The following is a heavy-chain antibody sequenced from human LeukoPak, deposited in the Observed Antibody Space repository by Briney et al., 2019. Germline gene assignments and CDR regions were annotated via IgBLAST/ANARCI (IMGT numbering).Heavy chain of an antibody. D-gene: IGHD3-22*01. J-gene: IGHJ4*02. CDR1: EFTVSSNY. V-gene: IGHV3-66*01. Sequence: GGSLRLSCAASEFTVSSNYMSWVRQAPGKGLEWVSVIYSGGSTYYADSVKGRFTISRDNSKNTLYLQMNSLRAEDTAVYYCARDHDSSGYYRGGYWGQGTLVTVSS. CDR3: ARDHDSSGYYRGGY. CDR2: IYSGGST.